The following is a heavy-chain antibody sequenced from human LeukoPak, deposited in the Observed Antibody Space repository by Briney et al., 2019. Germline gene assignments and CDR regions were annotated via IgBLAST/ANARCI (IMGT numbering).Heavy chain of an antibody. D-gene: IGHD6-6*01. V-gene: IGHV3-21*01. CDR3: AREVASSSSDYFDY. CDR1: GFTFSSYS. J-gene: IGHJ4*02. Sequence: GGSLRLSCAASGFTFSSYSMNWVRRAPGKGLEWVSSISSSSSYIYYADSVKGRFTISRDHAKNSLYLQMNMLRAGDTAVYYCAREVASSSSDYFDYWGQGTLVTVSS. CDR2: ISSSSSYI.